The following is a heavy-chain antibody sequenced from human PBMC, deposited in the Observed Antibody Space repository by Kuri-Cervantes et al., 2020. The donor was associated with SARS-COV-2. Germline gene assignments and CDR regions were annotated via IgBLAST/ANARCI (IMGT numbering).Heavy chain of an antibody. CDR2: TYHSGST. V-gene: IGHV4-4*02. Sequence: GSLRLSCAVSGGSISSSNWWSWVRQPPGKGLEWIGETYHSGSTNYNPSLKSRVTISVDKSKNQFSLKLSSVTAADTAVYYCARSGEDYPFDYWGQGTLVTVSS. CDR1: GGSISSSNW. CDR3: ARSGEDYPFDY. D-gene: IGHD3-10*01. J-gene: IGHJ4*02.